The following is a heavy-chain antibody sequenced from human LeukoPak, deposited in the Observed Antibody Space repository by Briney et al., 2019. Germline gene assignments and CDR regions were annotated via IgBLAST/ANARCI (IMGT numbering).Heavy chain of an antibody. CDR3: AKAAGTGAFDP. J-gene: IGHJ5*02. D-gene: IGHD6-13*01. Sequence: GGSLRLSCAASGFTFSTYGMHWVRLAPGKGLEWVALIWYDGSNKYYADSVTGRFTISRDNSKNTLYLQMNSLRAEDTAVYYCAKAAGTGAFDPWGQGTLVTVSS. CDR1: GFTFSTYG. CDR2: IWYDGSNK. V-gene: IGHV3-33*06.